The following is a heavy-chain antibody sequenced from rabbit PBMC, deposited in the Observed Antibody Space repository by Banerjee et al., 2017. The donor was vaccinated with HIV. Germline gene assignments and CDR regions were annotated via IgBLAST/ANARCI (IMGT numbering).Heavy chain of an antibody. CDR1: GSDISSYT. Sequence: QSLEESGGDLVKPGASLTLTCTASGSDISSYTMGWVRQAPGKGLEWIACIYAGGGTTYYASWVNGRFTISSDNAQNTVDLQMNSLTAADTATYFCARDQGTYGYGGYASPFNLWGPGTLVTVS. CDR2: IYAGGGTT. CDR3: ARDQGTYGYGGYASPFNL. V-gene: IGHV1S40*01. D-gene: IGHD6-1*01. J-gene: IGHJ4*01.